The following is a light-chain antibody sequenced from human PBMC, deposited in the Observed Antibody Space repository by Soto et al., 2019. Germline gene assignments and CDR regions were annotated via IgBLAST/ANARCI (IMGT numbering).Light chain of an antibody. V-gene: IGLV3-12*02. CDR3: ISFTSSSTYVL. J-gene: IGLJ2*01. CDR1: NIGSKA. Sequence: SYELTQPHSVSVATAQMARITCGGNNIGSKAVHWYQQKPGQDPVLVIYSDSNRPSGISNRFSGSKSGNTASLTISGLQAEDEADYYCISFTSSSTYVLFGGGTKLTVL. CDR2: SDS.